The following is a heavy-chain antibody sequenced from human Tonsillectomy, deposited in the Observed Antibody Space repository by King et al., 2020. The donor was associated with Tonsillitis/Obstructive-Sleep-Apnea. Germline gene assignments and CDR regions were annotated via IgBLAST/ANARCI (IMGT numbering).Heavy chain of an antibody. CDR3: TTLSTTHDY. V-gene: IGHV3-15*01. Sequence: VQLVESGGGLVKPGGSLRLSCAASGFTLSNAWMSWVHQALGKGLEWVGRIKTKSDGETTDYAAPVKGRFTISRDDSKNTLYLQMNSLKTEDTAVYYCTTLSTTHDYWGQGTLVTVSS. CDR2: IKTKSDGETT. CDR1: GFTLSNAW. J-gene: IGHJ4*02. D-gene: IGHD1-1*01.